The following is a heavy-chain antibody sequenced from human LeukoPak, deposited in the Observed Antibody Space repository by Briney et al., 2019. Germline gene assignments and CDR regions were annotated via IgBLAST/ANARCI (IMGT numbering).Heavy chain of an antibody. V-gene: IGHV3-48*03. CDR1: GFTFSSYE. D-gene: IGHD3-9*01. CDR3: AREGMYYDILTGYYNRRPFDY. J-gene: IGHJ4*02. Sequence: GGSLRLSCAASGFTFSSYEMNWVRQAPGKGLEWVSYISSSGSTIYYADSVKGRFTISRDNAKNSLYLQMNSLRAEDTAVYYCAREGMYYDILTGYYNRRPFDYWGQGTLVTVSS. CDR2: ISSSGSTI.